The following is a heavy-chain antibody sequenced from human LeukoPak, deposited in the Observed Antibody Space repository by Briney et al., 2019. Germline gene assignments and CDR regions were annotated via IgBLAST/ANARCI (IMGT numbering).Heavy chain of an antibody. CDR3: AGDFGSGSYRFDY. CDR1: GASISSGDYS. J-gene: IGHJ4*01. CDR2: IYHSGST. V-gene: IGHV4-30-2*01. Sequence: SQTLSLTCAVSGASISSGDYSWSWIRRPPGKGLEWIGYIYHSGSTTYNPSLKSRITISLDRSNNQFSLKLNSVTAADTAVYYCAGDFGSGSYRFDYWGQGILVTVSS. D-gene: IGHD3-10*01.